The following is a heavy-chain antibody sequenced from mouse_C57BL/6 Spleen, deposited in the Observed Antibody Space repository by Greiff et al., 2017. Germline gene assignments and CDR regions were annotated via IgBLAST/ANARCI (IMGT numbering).Heavy chain of an antibody. J-gene: IGHJ3*01. V-gene: IGHV14-4*01. CDR3: TTLCEYDRAWFAY. CDR2: IDPANGDT. Sequence: VQLQQPGAELVRPGASVKLSCKASGFNITDDYMHWVKQRPEQGLEWIGRIDPANGDTEYASKFQGKATLTVDTSSNTAYLQLSRLTSEDTAVYDYTTLCEYDRAWFAYWGQGTLVTVSA. D-gene: IGHD2-4*01. CDR1: GFNITDDY.